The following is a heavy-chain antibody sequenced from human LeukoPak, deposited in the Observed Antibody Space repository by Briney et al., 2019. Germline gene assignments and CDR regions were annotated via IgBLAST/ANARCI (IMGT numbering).Heavy chain of an antibody. CDR3: ARGRSSGWYEGGAFDI. CDR1: GGPISSYY. CDR2: IYTSGST. J-gene: IGHJ3*02. D-gene: IGHD6-19*01. Sequence: SETLSLTCTVSGGPISSYYWSWIRQPAGKGLEWIGRIYTSGSTNYNPSLKSRVTMSVDTSKNQFSLKLSSVTAADTAVYYCARGRSSGWYEGGAFDIWGQGTMVTVSS. V-gene: IGHV4-4*07.